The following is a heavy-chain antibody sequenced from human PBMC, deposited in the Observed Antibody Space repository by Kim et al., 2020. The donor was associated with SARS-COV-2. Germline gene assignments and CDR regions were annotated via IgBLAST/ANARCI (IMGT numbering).Heavy chain of an antibody. CDR2: IWYDGSNK. CDR3: AKWALYGSGSYGMDV. Sequence: GGSLRLSCAASGFTFSSYGMHWVRQAPGKGLEWVAVIWYDGSNKYYADSVKGRFTISRDNSKNTLYLQMNSLRAEDTAVYYCAKWALYGSGSYGMDVWGQGTTATVSS. V-gene: IGHV3-33*06. D-gene: IGHD3-10*01. CDR1: GFTFSSYG. J-gene: IGHJ6*02.